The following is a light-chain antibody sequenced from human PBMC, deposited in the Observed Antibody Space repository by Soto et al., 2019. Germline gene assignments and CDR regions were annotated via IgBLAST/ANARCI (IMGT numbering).Light chain of an antibody. CDR3: QQYNNWPPWT. J-gene: IGKJ1*01. CDR1: HSLSSNS. CDR2: GAS. Sequence: EIVLTQSPSTLSLSPGERATLSCRASHSLSSNSLAWYQQKPGQAPRLLISGASSRAADIPDRFSGSGSGTDFTLSINRLEPEDFAVYYCQQYNNWPPWTFGQGTKVDIK. V-gene: IGKV3-20*01.